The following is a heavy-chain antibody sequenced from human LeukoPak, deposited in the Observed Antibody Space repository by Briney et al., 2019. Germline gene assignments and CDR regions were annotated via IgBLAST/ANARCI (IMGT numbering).Heavy chain of an antibody. Sequence: GGSLRLSCAASGFTFSSLWMSWVRQAPGRGPEWVANINQDGGTTYYVASVKGRFTISRDNAKNSLSLQMSSLRAEDTAVYYCTKDGKGPNQYPVDVWGKGTTVTVSS. CDR3: TKDGKGPNQYPVDV. CDR1: GFTFSSLW. CDR2: INQDGGTT. D-gene: IGHD2-2*01. V-gene: IGHV3-7*01. J-gene: IGHJ6*03.